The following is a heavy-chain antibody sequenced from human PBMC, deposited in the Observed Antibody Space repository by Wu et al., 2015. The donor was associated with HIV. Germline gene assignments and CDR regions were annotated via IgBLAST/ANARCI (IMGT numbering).Heavy chain of an antibody. CDR1: GNTFNA. CDR3: ATPRSPGFSSAWPTYFDY. J-gene: IGHJ1*01. D-gene: IGHD3-22*01. V-gene: IGHV1-69*05. CDR2: IIPLFGTR. Sequence: QLVQSGAEVKKPGSSVMISCKASGNTFNAINWVRQAPGRGLEWAGGIIPLFGTRDYAHMFQGRITISTDESTSTAFLRLTTLKSEDTAVYYCATPRSPGFSSAWPTYFDYWGQGTLVTVSS.